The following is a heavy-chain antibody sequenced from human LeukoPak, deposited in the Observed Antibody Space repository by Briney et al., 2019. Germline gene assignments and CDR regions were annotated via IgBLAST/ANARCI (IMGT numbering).Heavy chain of an antibody. CDR3: ARESGPLDIVVVPAAIRGYNWFDP. V-gene: IGHV1-18*01. CDR1: GYTFTSYG. D-gene: IGHD2-2*02. J-gene: IGHJ5*02. Sequence: GASVKVSCKASGYTFTSYGISWVRQAPGQGLEWMGWISAYNGNTNYAQKLQGRVTMTTDTSTSTAYMELRSLRSDDTAVYYCARESGPLDIVVVPAAIRGYNWFDPWGQGTLVTVSS. CDR2: ISAYNGNT.